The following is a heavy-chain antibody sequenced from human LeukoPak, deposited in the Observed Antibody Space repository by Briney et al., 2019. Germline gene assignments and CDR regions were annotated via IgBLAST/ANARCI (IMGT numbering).Heavy chain of an antibody. CDR1: GFTFSDYY. CDR3: ARARGSYSFDY. CDR2: ISSSGSTM. J-gene: IGHJ4*02. Sequence: GGSLRLSCAASGFTFSDYYMTWIRQAPGKGLEWVSYISSSGSTMYYADSVKGRFTISRDNAKNSLYLQMNSLRAEDTALYYCARARGSYSFDYWGQGTLVTVSS. V-gene: IGHV3-11*01. D-gene: IGHD1-26*01.